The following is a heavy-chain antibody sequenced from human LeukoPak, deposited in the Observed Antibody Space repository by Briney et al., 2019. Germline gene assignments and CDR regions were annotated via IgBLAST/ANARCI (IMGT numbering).Heavy chain of an antibody. CDR3: AKGKILGANCYYYGMDV. Sequence: GGSLRLSCAASGFTFSSYGMHWVRQAPGKGLEWVAVISYDGSNKYYADSVKGRFTISRDNSKNTLYLQMNSLRAEDTAVYYCAKGKILGANCYYYGMDVWGQGTTVTVSS. D-gene: IGHD1-26*01. V-gene: IGHV3-30*18. CDR1: GFTFSSYG. CDR2: ISYDGSNK. J-gene: IGHJ6*02.